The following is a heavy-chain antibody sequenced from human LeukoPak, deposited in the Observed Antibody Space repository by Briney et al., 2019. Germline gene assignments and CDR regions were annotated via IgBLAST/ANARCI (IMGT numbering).Heavy chain of an antibody. CDR2: IIPIFGTA. Sequence: SVKVSRKASGGTFSSYAISWVRQAPGQGLEWMGGIIPIFGTANYAQKFQGRVTITADESTSTAYMELSSLRSEDTAVYYCASGGGGHCSGGSCFYYFDYWGQGTLVTVSS. D-gene: IGHD2-15*01. V-gene: IGHV1-69*13. CDR1: GGTFSSYA. CDR3: ASGGGGHCSGGSCFYYFDY. J-gene: IGHJ4*02.